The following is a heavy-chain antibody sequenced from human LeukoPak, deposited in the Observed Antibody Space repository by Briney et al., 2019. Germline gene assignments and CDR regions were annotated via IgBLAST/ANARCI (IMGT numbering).Heavy chain of an antibody. V-gene: IGHV3-48*03. D-gene: IGHD4-17*01. CDR2: ISATGTTI. J-gene: IGHJ3*02. CDR1: GMSFSDYP. CDR3: ASNVTTTPITTGGAFNI. Sequence: GGSLRLSCVASGMSFSDYPMNWVRQSPGKGLEWLSSISATGTTINVADSLKGRFTISRDNAQNSLHLQMNSLRAEDTAVYYCASNVTTTPITTGGAFNIWGQGTMVTVSS.